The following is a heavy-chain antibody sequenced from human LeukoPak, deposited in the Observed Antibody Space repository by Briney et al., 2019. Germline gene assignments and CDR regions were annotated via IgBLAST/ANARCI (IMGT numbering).Heavy chain of an antibody. CDR2: ISWDGGST. J-gene: IGHJ4*02. Sequence: GGSLRLSCAASGFTFDDYTMHWVRQAPGKGLEWVSLISWDGGSTYYADSVKGRFTISRDNSKNALYLQMSSLRVEDTAVYYCARIAGGGTVITHWGQGTLVTVSS. D-gene: IGHD4-23*01. V-gene: IGHV3-43*01. CDR1: GFTFDDYT. CDR3: ARIAGGGTVITH.